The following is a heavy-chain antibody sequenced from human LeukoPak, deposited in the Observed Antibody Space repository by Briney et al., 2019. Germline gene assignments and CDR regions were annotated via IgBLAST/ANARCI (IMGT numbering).Heavy chain of an antibody. CDR3: ARGKHDSSGWYNPGY. D-gene: IGHD6-19*01. CDR1: GFTFSSYW. CDR2: IKQDGSEK. Sequence: GGSLRLSCAASGFTFSSYWMSWVRQAPGKGLEWVANIKQDGSEKYYVDSVKGRFTISRDNAKNSLYLQMNSLRAEDTAVYYCARGKHDSSGWYNPGYWGQGTLVTVSS. V-gene: IGHV3-7*01. J-gene: IGHJ4*02.